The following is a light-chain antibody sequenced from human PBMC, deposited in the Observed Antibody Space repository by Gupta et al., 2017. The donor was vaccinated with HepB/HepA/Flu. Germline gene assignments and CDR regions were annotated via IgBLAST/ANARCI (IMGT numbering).Light chain of an antibody. CDR2: DNN. Sequence: QSVLTQPPSVSAAPGQKVTISCSGSTSNIGKNYVSWYQQLPGTAPKLLIYDNNNRPSGIPDRFSASKSGTSATLAITGLQTGDEADYYCGTWDNSLSAGVFGGGTKLTV. J-gene: IGLJ3*02. V-gene: IGLV1-51*02. CDR3: GTWDNSLSAGV. CDR1: TSNIGKNY.